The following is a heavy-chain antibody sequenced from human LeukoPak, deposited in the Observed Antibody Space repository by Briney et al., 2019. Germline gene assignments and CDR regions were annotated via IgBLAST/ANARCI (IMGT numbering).Heavy chain of an antibody. Sequence: GASVKVSCKASGGTFSSYAISWVRQAPGQGLEWMGGIIPIFGTANYAQKFQGRVTITADKSTSTAYMELRSLRSDDTAVYYCARDSDYSNYALFYWGQGTLVTVSS. D-gene: IGHD4-11*01. V-gene: IGHV1-69*06. J-gene: IGHJ4*02. CDR1: GGTFSSYA. CDR2: IIPIFGTA. CDR3: ARDSDYSNYALFY.